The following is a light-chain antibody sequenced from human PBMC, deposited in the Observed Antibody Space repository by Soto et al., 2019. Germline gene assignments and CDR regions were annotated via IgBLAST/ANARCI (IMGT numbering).Light chain of an antibody. J-gene: IGKJ4*01. CDR1: QSVNSN. CDR3: QQYNNWTLT. CDR2: GAS. V-gene: IGKV3-15*01. Sequence: EIVMTQSPATLSVSPGERATLSCRASQSVNSNLAWYQQKPGQAPRLLIYGASIRATGIPARFSGSGSGTEFTLTISSLQSEDFAVYYCQQYNNWTLTFGGGTKVEIK.